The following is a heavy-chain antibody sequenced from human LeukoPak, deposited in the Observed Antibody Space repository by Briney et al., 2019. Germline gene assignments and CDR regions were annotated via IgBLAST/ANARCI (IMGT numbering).Heavy chain of an antibody. V-gene: IGHV3-52*01. D-gene: IGHD3-10*01. CDR1: GFTFSSSW. Sequence: GGSLRLSCAASGFTFSSSWMHWVCQAPEKGLEWVADIKCDGSEKYYVDSVKGRLTVSRDNAKNSLYLQVNSLRAEDIRSGSYSLIDYWGQGTLVTVSS. CDR3: SLIDY. J-gene: IGHJ4*02. CDR2: IKCDGSEK.